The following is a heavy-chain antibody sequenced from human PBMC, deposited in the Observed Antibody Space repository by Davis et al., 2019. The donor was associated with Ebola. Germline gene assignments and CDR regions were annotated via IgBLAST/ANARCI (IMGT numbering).Heavy chain of an antibody. Sequence: GESLKISCAASGFILSNNYMSWVRQAPGKGLEWVSLIYSGGSTDYADSVKGRFTISRDNSKNTLYLQMNSLRAEDTAVYYCARGGGDSPVGYFDYWGQGTLVTVSS. CDR1: GFILSNNY. V-gene: IGHV3-66*01. D-gene: IGHD4-23*01. CDR2: IYSGGST. J-gene: IGHJ4*02. CDR3: ARGGGDSPVGYFDY.